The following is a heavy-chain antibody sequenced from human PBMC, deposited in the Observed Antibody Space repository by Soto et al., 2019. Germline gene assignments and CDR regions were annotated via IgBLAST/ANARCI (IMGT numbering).Heavy chain of an antibody. CDR1: VGTFSDYN. J-gene: IGHJ6*03. Sequence: VQLVQSGAEVKRPGSSVKVSCKAPVGTFSDYNIAWVRQARGQGLEWMGRIIPKLGITNYAHKFQDRVRITEDKATSTADMEVTRRRDEDTAVYFCARVEGTRTTNFYHYMDVWGEGTSVTVS. D-gene: IGHD2-8*01. CDR3: ARVEGTRTTNFYHYMDV. V-gene: IGHV1-69*02. CDR2: IIPKLGIT.